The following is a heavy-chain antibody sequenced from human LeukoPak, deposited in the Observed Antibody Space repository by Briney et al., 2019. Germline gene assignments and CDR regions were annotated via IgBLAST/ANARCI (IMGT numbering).Heavy chain of an antibody. CDR3: AKCGYWNDALYYYGMDV. J-gene: IGHJ6*02. CDR2: ISNSGSRT. V-gene: IGHV3-23*01. D-gene: IGHD1-1*01. CDR1: GFAFSSYA. Sequence: GGSLRLSCAASGFAFSSYAMSWVRQAPGKGLGWVSGISNSGSRTYYADPVKGRFTISRDISKDTLFLQMNSLRAEDTAVYYCAKCGYWNDALYYYGMDVWGQGTTVTVSS.